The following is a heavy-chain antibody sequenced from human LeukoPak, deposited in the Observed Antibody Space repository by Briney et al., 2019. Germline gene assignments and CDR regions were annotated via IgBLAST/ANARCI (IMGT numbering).Heavy chain of an antibody. J-gene: IGHJ4*02. CDR3: ARELVMPQEFDY. CDR1: GYTFTSYG. CDR2: ISAYNGNT. D-gene: IGHD2-2*01. V-gene: IGHV1-18*01. Sequence: ASVKVSCKASGYTFTSYGISWVRQAPGQGLEWMGWISAYNGNTNYAQKLQGRVAMTTDTSTSTAYMELRSLRSDDTAVYYCARELVMPQEFDYWGQGTLVTVSS.